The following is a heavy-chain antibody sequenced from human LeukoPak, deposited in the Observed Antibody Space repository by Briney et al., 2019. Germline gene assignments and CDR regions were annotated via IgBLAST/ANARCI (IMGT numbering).Heavy chain of an antibody. J-gene: IGHJ4*02. CDR1: GGSFSGYY. CDR2: IYYSGST. V-gene: IGHV4-34*01. Sequence: SETLSLTCAVYGGSFSGYYWSWIRQPPGKGLEWIGSIYYSGSTYYNPSLKSRVTISVDTSKNQFSLKLSSVTAADTAVYYCARDFPTYYYDSSGYPKDYWGQGTLVTVSS. CDR3: ARDFPTYYYDSSGYPKDY. D-gene: IGHD3-22*01.